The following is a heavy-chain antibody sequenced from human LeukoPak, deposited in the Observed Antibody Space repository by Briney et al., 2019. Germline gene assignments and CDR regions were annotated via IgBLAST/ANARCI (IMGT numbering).Heavy chain of an antibody. CDR2: IWYDGSNK. V-gene: IGHV3-33*01. CDR3: AREEGYDSNTY. J-gene: IGHJ4*02. Sequence: EGSLRLSCAASGFTFSTYGIHWVRQAPGKGLEWVAVIWYDGSNKYYADSVKGRFTISRDNSKNTLYLQMNSLRAEDTAVYYCAREEGYDSNTYWGQGTLVTVSS. D-gene: IGHD3-22*01. CDR1: GFTFSTYG.